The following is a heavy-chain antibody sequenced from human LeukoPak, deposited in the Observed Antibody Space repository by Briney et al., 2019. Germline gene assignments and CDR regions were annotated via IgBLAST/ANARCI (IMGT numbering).Heavy chain of an antibody. V-gene: IGHV4-30-2*01. CDR3: ARGGLLRYFDWLFDY. CDR2: IYHSGST. D-gene: IGHD3-9*01. Sequence: SGTLSLTCAVSGGSISSGGYSWSWIRQPPGKGLEWIGYIYHSGSTYYNPSLKSRVTISVDRSKNQFSLKLSSVTAADTAVYYCARGGLLRYFDWLFDYWGQGTLVTVSS. CDR1: GGSISSGGYS. J-gene: IGHJ4*02.